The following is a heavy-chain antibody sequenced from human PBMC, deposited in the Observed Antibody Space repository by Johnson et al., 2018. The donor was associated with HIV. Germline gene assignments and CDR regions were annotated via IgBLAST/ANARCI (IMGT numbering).Heavy chain of an antibody. J-gene: IGHJ3*02. V-gene: IGHV3-13*01. CDR1: GFTFSSYD. CDR2: IGTAGDT. Sequence: VQLVESGGGLVQPGGSLRLSCAASGFTFSSYDMHWVRQATGKGLEWVSAIGTAGDTYYPGSVKGRFTLSRDNSKNTLYLQMDSLRPEDTAVYYCAREIQYFTAFDIWGQGTMVTVSS. CDR3: AREIQYFTAFDI. D-gene: IGHD3-9*01.